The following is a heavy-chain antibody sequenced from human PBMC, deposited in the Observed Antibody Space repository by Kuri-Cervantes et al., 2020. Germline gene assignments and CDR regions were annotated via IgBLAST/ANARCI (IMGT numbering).Heavy chain of an antibody. Sequence: SETLSLTCAVYGGSFSGYYWSWIRQPPGKGLEWIGEINHSGSTNYNPSLKSRVTISVDTSKNQFSLKLSSVTAADTAVYYCARSGAATKSVTRDYFDYWGQGTLVTVSS. J-gene: IGHJ4*02. CDR1: GGSFSGYY. CDR3: ARSGAATKSVTRDYFDY. D-gene: IGHD6-13*01. V-gene: IGHV4-34*01. CDR2: INHSGST.